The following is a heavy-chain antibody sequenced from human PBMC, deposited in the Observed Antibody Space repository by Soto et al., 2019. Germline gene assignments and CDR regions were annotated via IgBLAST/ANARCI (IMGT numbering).Heavy chain of an antibody. CDR3: SRDDVYCSGGSCYGVPMAV. J-gene: IGHJ6*03. Sequence: EVQLVESGGDLVQPGGSLRLSCAASGFTVSSHYMNWVRQAPGKGLEWVSLIQSGGSTFYADSVKGRFTISRDNSKNTLFLQMNRLRVEDKAMYYCSRDDVYCSGGSCYGVPMAVWGRGTTFTVSS. CDR2: IQSGGST. CDR1: GFTVSSHY. V-gene: IGHV3-66*01. D-gene: IGHD2-15*01.